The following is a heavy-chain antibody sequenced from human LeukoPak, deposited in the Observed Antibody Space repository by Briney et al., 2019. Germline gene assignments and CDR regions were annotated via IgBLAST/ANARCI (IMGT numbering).Heavy chain of an antibody. CDR3: ARLDYDFWSGYYTGWFDP. V-gene: IGHV1-18*01. J-gene: IGHJ5*02. D-gene: IGHD3-3*01. Sequence: ASVKVSCKASGYTFTSYGISWVRQAPGQGLEWMGWISAYNGNTNYAQKLQGRVTMTIDTSTSTAYMELRSLRSDDTAVYYCARLDYDFWSGYYTGWFDPWGQGTLVTVSS. CDR1: GYTFTSYG. CDR2: ISAYNGNT.